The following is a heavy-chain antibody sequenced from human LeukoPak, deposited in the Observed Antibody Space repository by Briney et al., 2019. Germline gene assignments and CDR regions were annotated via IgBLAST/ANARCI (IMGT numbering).Heavy chain of an antibody. D-gene: IGHD3-10*01. CDR1: GFSFSNYW. CDR3: VVDLSGSADY. V-gene: IGHV3-74*01. CDR2: TNEHGTII. Sequence: GGSLRLSCAASGFSFSNYWFHWVRHAPGEGLVWVSRTNEHGTIINYADSVKGRFTISRDNAKNTLYLQMNSLRTEDSALYYCVVDLSGSADYWGQGTLVTVSS. J-gene: IGHJ4*02.